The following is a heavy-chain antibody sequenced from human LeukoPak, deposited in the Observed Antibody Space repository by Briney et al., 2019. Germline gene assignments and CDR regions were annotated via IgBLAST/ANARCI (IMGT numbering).Heavy chain of an antibody. CDR2: IYTSGST. CDR1: GGSISSSY. J-gene: IGHJ4*02. CDR3: ARDPNSAL. D-gene: IGHD2-21*01. V-gene: IGHV4-4*07. Sequence: PSGTLSLTCTVSGGSISSSYWSWIRQPAGKGLEWIGRIYTSGSTNYNYNPSLKSRVTMSVDTSRNQFSLKLSSVTAADTAVYYCARDPNSALWGQGTLVTVSS.